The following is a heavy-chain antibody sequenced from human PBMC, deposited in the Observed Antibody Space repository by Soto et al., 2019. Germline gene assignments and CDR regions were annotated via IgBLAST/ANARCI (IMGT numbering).Heavy chain of an antibody. Sequence: ASVKVSCKASGYTYSVYYLHWVRQAPRQGLEWMGWINPNSGGTNYAQKFQGWVTMTRDTSITTAYMELSSLRPDDTAVYYCARDLSIAALGTSFYYFGMDVWGQGTTVTVSS. V-gene: IGHV1-2*04. D-gene: IGHD6-13*01. CDR3: ARDLSIAALGTSFYYFGMDV. CDR1: GYTYSVYY. CDR2: INPNSGGT. J-gene: IGHJ6*02.